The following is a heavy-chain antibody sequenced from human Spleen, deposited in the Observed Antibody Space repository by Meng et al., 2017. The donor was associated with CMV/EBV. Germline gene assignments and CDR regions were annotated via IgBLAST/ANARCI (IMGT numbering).Heavy chain of an antibody. CDR2: INPETGDA. D-gene: IGHD2-2*01. CDR3: ARERYLVPAASPDYYYYGMDV. CDR1: GYTFIGYY. V-gene: IGHV1-2*02. J-gene: IGHJ6*02. Sequence: GGSLRLSCKASGYTFIGYYMHWMRQAPGQGLEWMGWINPETGDANYAQKFQGRVTMTRDTFITTAYMEVSRLTSDDTAVYYCARERYLVPAASPDYYYYGMDVWGQGTTVTVSS.